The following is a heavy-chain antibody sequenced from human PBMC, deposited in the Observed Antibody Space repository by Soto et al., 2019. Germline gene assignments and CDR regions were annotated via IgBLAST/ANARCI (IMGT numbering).Heavy chain of an antibody. CDR2: IYYSGST. CDR1: GGSISSYY. CDR3: ASTPMLNSGTIFGVGLRPNWFDP. Sequence: SETLSLTCTVSGGSISSYYWSWIRQPPGKGLEWIGYIYYSGSTNYNPSLKSRVTISVDTSKNQFSLKLSSVTAADTAVYYCASTPMLNSGTIFGVGLRPNWFDPWGQGTLVTVSS. J-gene: IGHJ5*02. D-gene: IGHD3-3*01. V-gene: IGHV4-59*01.